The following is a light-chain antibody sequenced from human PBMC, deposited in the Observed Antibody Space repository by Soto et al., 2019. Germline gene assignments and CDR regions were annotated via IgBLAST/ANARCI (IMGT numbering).Light chain of an antibody. CDR3: ATWDDSLSVL. V-gene: IGLV1-47*01. Sequence: QSVLTQPPSASGTPGQRVTMSCSGSSSNIGSHYVYWYQQLPGTAPKVLLYRNNQRPSGVPDRFSGSKSGTSAPLAISGLRSEDEADYYCATWDDSLSVLFGGGTKVTVL. CDR2: RNN. J-gene: IGLJ2*01. CDR1: SSNIGSHY.